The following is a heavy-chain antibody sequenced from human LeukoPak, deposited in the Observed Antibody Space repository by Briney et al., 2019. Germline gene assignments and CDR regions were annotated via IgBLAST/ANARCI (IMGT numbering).Heavy chain of an antibody. CDR3: AKDKAVAGQYYYYYYGMDV. J-gene: IGHJ6*02. Sequence: PGGSLRLSCAASGFTFSSYAMSWVRQAPGKGLEWVSAISGSGGSTYYADSVKGRFTISRDNSKNTLYLQMNSLRAEDTAVYYRAKDKAVAGQYYYYYYGMDVWGQGTTVTVSS. CDR2: ISGSGGST. D-gene: IGHD6-19*01. V-gene: IGHV3-23*01. CDR1: GFTFSSYA.